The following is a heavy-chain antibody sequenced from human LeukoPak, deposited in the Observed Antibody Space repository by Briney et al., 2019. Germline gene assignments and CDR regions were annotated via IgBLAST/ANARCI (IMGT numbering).Heavy chain of an antibody. V-gene: IGHV3-15*01. CDR2: IKSKTDGGTT. D-gene: IGHD2-2*01. J-gene: IGHJ6*03. CDR3: TRDRGRVLVPGGIRTPGYMDV. Sequence: GGSLRLSCAASGFTFSNAWMSWVRQAPWKGLEWVGRIKSKTDGGTTDYAAPVKGRFTISRDDSKNTLYLQMNSLKTEDTAVYYCTRDRGRVLVPGGIRTPGYMDVWGKGTSVTVSS. CDR1: GFTFSNAW.